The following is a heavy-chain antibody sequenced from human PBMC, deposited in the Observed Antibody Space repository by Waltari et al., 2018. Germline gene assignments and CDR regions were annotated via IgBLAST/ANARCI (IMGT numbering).Heavy chain of an antibody. Sequence: QVKLVESGGGVVQPGGSLRLSCPASGFTFRRYGMHWVRQAPGKGLEGVAFIRYDGSNEYYADSVKGRFTISRDNSKNTLSLQMNSLRAEDTAVYYCAKDGSFVVVPEAMFDYYMDVWGRGTTVTVSS. CDR3: AKDGSFVVVPEAMFDYYMDV. D-gene: IGHD2-2*01. V-gene: IGHV3-30*02. CDR1: GFTFRRYG. CDR2: IRYDGSNE. J-gene: IGHJ6*03.